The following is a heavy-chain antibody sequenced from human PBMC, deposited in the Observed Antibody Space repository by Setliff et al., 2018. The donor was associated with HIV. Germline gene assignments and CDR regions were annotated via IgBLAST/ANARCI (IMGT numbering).Heavy chain of an antibody. CDR1: GYTFSAYY. V-gene: IGHV1-2*02. J-gene: IGHJ6*03. D-gene: IGHD3-10*01. CDR3: ARGLRGVVKGRYYYMDV. CDR2: INPNSAGT. Sequence: ASVKVSCKASGYTFSAYYMYWVRQAPGQGLEWMGWINPNSAGTNYAQKFQGRVTVTRDTSTSTVYMELGSLTSDDTAVYYCARGLRGVVKGRYYYMDVWGKGTTVTVSS.